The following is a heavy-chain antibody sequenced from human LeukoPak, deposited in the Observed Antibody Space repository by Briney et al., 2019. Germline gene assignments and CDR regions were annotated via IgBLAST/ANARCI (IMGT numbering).Heavy chain of an antibody. CDR2: ISYDGSNK. CDR3: ASDGAYAMAV. J-gene: IGHJ6*02. D-gene: IGHD1-26*01. V-gene: IGHV3-30-3*01. Sequence: GRSLRLSCAASGFTFSSYAMHWVRQAPGKGLEWVAVISYDGSNKYYADSVKGRFTISRDNAKNTVSLQMNSLRAEDTAVYYCASDGAYAMAVWGQGTTVTVSS. CDR1: GFTFSSYA.